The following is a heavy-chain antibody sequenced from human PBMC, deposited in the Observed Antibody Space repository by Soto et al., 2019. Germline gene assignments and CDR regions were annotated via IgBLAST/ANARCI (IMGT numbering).Heavy chain of an antibody. CDR3: ARGTYSYDH. V-gene: IGHV1-46*01. J-gene: IGHJ4*02. CDR2: INPTGGST. Sequence: QVQLVQSGAEVKKPGASVKVSCKASGYIFTSYYMHWVRQAPGQGLEWMGIINPTGGSTSYAQKFQGRVTMTRDTSTSTVSMELSSLRSEHTALYYCARGTYSYDHWGQGTLVTVSS. CDR1: GYIFTSYY.